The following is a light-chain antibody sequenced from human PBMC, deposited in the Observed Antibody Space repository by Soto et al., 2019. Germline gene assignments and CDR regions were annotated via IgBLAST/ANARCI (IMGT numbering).Light chain of an antibody. V-gene: IGLV1-44*01. CDR1: SSNIGSEA. J-gene: IGLJ3*02. CDR2: GND. Sequence: QSVLTQPPSASGTPGQRVTISCSGSSSNIGSEAVNWYQQLPGTAPKLLIYGNDQRPSGVPDRFSGSKSGTSASLAISGLQSEDEADYYCAAWDDSLNGPVFGGGPKLTVL. CDR3: AAWDDSLNGPV.